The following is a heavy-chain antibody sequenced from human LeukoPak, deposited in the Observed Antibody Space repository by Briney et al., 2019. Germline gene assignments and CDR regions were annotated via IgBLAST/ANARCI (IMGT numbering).Heavy chain of an antibody. CDR3: AKIYRGGSSPTY. Sequence: GGSLRLSCAASGFTFRSYWMHWVRQAPGKGLVWVSRINSDGSSTNYADSVKGRFTISRDNAKNTLYLQMNSLRAEDTAVYYCAKIYRGGSSPTYWGQGTLVTVSS. CDR2: INSDGSST. D-gene: IGHD6-6*01. V-gene: IGHV3-74*01. CDR1: GFTFRSYW. J-gene: IGHJ4*02.